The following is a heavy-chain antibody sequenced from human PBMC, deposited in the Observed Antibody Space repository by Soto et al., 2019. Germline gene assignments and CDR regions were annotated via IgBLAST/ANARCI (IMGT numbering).Heavy chain of an antibody. CDR3: ARDKGGRYCSGGSCYVHYYYGMDV. Sequence: QVQLQESGPGLVKPSQTLSLTCTVSGGSISSGGYYWSWIRQHPGKGLEWIGYIYYSGGTYYNPSLKSRVTISVDTSKNQFSLKLSSVTAADTAVYYCARDKGGRYCSGGSCYVHYYYGMDVWGQGTTVTVSS. CDR2: IYYSGGT. CDR1: GGSISSGGYY. J-gene: IGHJ6*02. D-gene: IGHD2-15*01. V-gene: IGHV4-31*03.